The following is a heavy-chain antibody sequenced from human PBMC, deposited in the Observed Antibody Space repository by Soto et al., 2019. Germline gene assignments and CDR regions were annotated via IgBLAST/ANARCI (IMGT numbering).Heavy chain of an antibody. V-gene: IGHV4-31*03. CDR1: GGSISSGGYY. Sequence: SETLSLTCTVSGGSISSGGYYWSWIRQHPGKGLEWIGYIYYSGSTYYNPSLKSRVTISVDTSKNQFSLKLSSVTAADTAVYYCARALDSVMVRGPYMDVWGQGTTVTVSS. CDR3: ARALDSVMVRGPYMDV. D-gene: IGHD3-10*01. CDR2: IYYSGST. J-gene: IGHJ6*02.